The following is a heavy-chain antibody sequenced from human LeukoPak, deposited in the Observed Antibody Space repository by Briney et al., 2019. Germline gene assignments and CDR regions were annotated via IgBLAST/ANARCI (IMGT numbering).Heavy chain of an antibody. CDR1: GFTFSSYG. CDR3: ARDVPAYYYDSSGYTDAFDI. V-gene: IGHV3-33*01. CDR2: XXXXXXXK. D-gene: IGHD3-22*01. J-gene: IGHJ3*02. Sequence: PGRSLRLSCAASGFTFSSYGMXWVRQAPGKGLXXXXXXXXXXXXKYYADSVKGRFTISRDNSKNTLYLQMNSLRAEDTAVYYCARDVPAYYYDSSGYTDAFDIWGQGTMVTVSS.